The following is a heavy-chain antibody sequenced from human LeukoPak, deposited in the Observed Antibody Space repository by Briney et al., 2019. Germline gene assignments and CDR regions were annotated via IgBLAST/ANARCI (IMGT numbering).Heavy chain of an antibody. CDR2: ISSDGVNK. V-gene: IGHV3-30*18. Sequence: PGRSLRLSCAASGFTFSSYGMHWVRQAPGKGLECVAVISSDGVNKYSADSVKGRFTISRDNSKNTLYLQMNSLRAEDTAVYYCAKGQNYYDGSGYYSTDYWGQGTPVTVSS. CDR3: AKGQNYYDGSGYYSTDY. D-gene: IGHD3-22*01. CDR1: GFTFSSYG. J-gene: IGHJ4*02.